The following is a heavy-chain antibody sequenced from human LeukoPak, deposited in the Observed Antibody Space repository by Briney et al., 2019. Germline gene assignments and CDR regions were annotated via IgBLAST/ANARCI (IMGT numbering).Heavy chain of an antibody. D-gene: IGHD6-19*01. V-gene: IGHV4-59*01. Sequence: SETLSLTCTVSGGSISSYYWSWIRQPPGKGLEWIGYIYYSGSTNYTPSLKSRVTISVDTSKNQFSLKLSSVTAADTAVYYCARDSSGWPASQGAFDIWGQGTMVTVSS. CDR3: ARDSSGWPASQGAFDI. J-gene: IGHJ3*02. CDR1: GGSISSYY. CDR2: IYYSGST.